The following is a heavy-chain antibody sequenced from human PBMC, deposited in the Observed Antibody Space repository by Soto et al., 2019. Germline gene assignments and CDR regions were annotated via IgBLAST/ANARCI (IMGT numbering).Heavy chain of an antibody. D-gene: IGHD4-17*01. CDR1: GGSISSFY. V-gene: IGHV4-59*08. CDR3: ARQDYGDYGNFDY. Sequence: PSETLSLTCTVSGGSISSFYWSWIRQPPGKGLEWIGYIYYSGSTNYNPSLKSRVTISVDTSKSQFSLKLSSVTAADTAVYYCARQDYGDYGNFDYWGQGTLVTVSS. J-gene: IGHJ4*02. CDR2: IYYSGST.